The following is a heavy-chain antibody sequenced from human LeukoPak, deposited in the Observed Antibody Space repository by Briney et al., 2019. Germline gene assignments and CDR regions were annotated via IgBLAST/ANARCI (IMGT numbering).Heavy chain of an antibody. V-gene: IGHV3-7*03. CDR2: IKEDGSAK. CDR3: ARGGTIFWPMDYYYYYMDV. CDR1: GLMFSGSW. J-gene: IGHJ6*03. Sequence: GGSLRLSCAASGLMFSGSWMSWVRQAPGKGLEWVANIKEDGSAKYYVDSVKGRFIISRDNAKKSLYLQMNSLRAEDTAVYYCARGGTIFWPMDYYYYYMDVWGKGTTVTISS. D-gene: IGHD3-9*01.